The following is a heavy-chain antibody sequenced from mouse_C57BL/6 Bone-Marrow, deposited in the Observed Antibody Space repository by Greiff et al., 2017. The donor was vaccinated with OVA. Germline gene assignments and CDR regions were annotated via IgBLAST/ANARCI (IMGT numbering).Heavy chain of an antibody. CDR3: ARDNYYGSRDWYFDV. D-gene: IGHD1-1*01. CDR2: IWTGGGT. Sequence: VQVVESGPGLVAPSQSLSITCTVSGFSLTSYAISWVRQPPGKGLEWLGVIWTGGGTNYNSALKSRLSISKDNSKSQVFLKMNSLQTDDTARYYCARDNYYGSRDWYFDVWGTGTTVTVSS. V-gene: IGHV2-9-1*01. J-gene: IGHJ1*03. CDR1: GFSLTSYA.